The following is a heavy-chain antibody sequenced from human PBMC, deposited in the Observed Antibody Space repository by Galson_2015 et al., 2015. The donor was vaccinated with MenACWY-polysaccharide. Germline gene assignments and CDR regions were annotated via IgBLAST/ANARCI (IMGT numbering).Heavy chain of an antibody. CDR2: TYYRSKWYN. CDR3: ARVDRSSWPGTYGWFDP. CDR1: GDSVSSNSAA. J-gene: IGHJ5*02. Sequence: CAISGDSVSSNSAAWNWIRQSPSRGLEWLGRTYYRSKWYNDYAVSVKSRITINPDTSKNQFPLQLNSVTPEDTAVYYCARVDRSSWPGTYGWFDPWGQGTLVTVSS. V-gene: IGHV6-1*01. D-gene: IGHD6-13*01.